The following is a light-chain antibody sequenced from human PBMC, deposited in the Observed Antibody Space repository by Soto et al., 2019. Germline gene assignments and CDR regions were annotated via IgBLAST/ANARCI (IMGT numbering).Light chain of an antibody. Sequence: QSALTQPASVSGSPGPSITISCTGTSSDVGGYNYVSWYQQHPGKAPKLVIYDVSNRPSGVSNRFSGSKSGNTASLTISGLQAEDEADYYCSSYTSSITLIFGGGTKLTVL. J-gene: IGLJ2*01. CDR3: SSYTSSITLI. V-gene: IGLV2-14*01. CDR1: SSDVGGYNY. CDR2: DVS.